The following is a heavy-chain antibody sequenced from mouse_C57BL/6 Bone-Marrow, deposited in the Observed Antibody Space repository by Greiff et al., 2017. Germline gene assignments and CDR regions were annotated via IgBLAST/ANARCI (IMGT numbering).Heavy chain of an antibody. CDR1: GYTFTSYG. Sequence: VQLQQSGAELVRPGSSVKMSCKTSGYTFTSYGIHWVKQRPGQGLEWIGYIYIGNGYTEYNEKFKGKATLTSDTSSSTAYMQLSSLTSEDSAIYFCERAVYYYGSSPFAYWGQGTLVTVSA. V-gene: IGHV1-58*01. CDR2: IYIGNGYT. J-gene: IGHJ3*01. D-gene: IGHD1-1*01. CDR3: ERAVYYYGSSPFAY.